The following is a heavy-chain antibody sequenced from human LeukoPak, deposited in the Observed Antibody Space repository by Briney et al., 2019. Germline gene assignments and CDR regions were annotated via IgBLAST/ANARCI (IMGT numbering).Heavy chain of an antibody. D-gene: IGHD1-14*01. Sequence: GESLQISCQGSGYSFTSYWIGWVRQMPRKGLEWMGIIYPGDSDTRYSPSFQGQVTISADKSISTAYLQWNSLKASDTAIYYCARQTGNFDYWGQGTLVTVSS. CDR3: ARQTGNFDY. V-gene: IGHV5-51*01. J-gene: IGHJ4*02. CDR1: GYSFTSYW. CDR2: IYPGDSDT.